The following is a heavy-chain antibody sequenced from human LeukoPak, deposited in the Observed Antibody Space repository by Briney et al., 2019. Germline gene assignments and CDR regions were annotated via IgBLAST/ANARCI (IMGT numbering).Heavy chain of an antibody. CDR1: GFTFTSYY. Sequence: GGSLRLSCAASGFTFTSYYMHWVRQAPGQGLEWMGIINPSGGSTSYAQKFQGRVTMTRDTSTSTVYMELSSLRSEDTAVYYCAKDRAAAEISNWFDPWGQGTLVTVSS. CDR2: INPSGGST. CDR3: AKDRAAAEISNWFDP. V-gene: IGHV1-46*01. J-gene: IGHJ5*02. D-gene: IGHD6-13*01.